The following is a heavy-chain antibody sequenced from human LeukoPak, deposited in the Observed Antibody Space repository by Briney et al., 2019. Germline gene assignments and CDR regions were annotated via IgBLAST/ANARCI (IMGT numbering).Heavy chain of an antibody. J-gene: IGHJ6*03. V-gene: IGHV3-23*01. CDR2: ISGSGGST. CDR1: GFTFSSYG. Sequence: PGGTLRLSCAASGFTFSSYGMSWVRQAPGKGLEWVSAISGSGGSTYYADSVKGRFTISRDNSKNTLYLQMNSLRAEDTAVYYCAKDSGRSGYDLGVYYYYYYMDVWGKGTTVTISS. CDR3: AKDSGRSGYDLGVYYYYYYMDV. D-gene: IGHD5-12*01.